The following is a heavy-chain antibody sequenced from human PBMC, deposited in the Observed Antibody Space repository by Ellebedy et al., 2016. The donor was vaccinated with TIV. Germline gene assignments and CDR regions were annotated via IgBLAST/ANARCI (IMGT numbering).Heavy chain of an antibody. J-gene: IGHJ4*02. D-gene: IGHD6-25*01. V-gene: IGHV3-23*01. CDR1: GFTFSGYG. Sequence: GESLKISCAASGFTFSGYGMSWVRQAPGKGLEWVSAISYSGVGTHYADSVKGRFTISRDNSKNTLYLQMNSLRAEDTAVYYCAKRNGGIAAFEGGYWGQGTLVTVSS. CDR2: ISYSGVGT. CDR3: AKRNGGIAAFEGGY.